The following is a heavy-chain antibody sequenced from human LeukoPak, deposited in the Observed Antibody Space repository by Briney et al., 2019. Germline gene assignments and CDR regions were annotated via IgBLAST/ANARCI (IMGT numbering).Heavy chain of an antibody. CDR2: IYTSGST. V-gene: IGHV4-4*07. CDR3: ASNLYSSGWYTDY. Sequence: SETLSLICSVSGGSISGYYWSWIRQPAGKGLEWIGRIYTSGSTNYNPSLKSRVTMSVDTSKNQFSLKLSSVTAADTAVYYCASNLYSSGWYTDYWGQGTLVTVSS. D-gene: IGHD6-19*01. J-gene: IGHJ4*02. CDR1: GGSISGYY.